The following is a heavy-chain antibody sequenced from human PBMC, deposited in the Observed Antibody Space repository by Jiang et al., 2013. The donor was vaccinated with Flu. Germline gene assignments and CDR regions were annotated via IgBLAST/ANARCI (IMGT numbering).Heavy chain of an antibody. J-gene: IGHJ4*02. D-gene: IGHD4-17*01. CDR2: IKSKSDGATT. V-gene: IGHV3-15*01. CDR3: TTNYGDYFWSSFDF. Sequence: VQLVESGGGLVEPGGSLRLSCAASGFTFSNAWMTWVRQAPGKGLEWLGRIKSKSDGATTDYAATVKGRFTISRDDSKSTLYLEMNSLKTEDTAVYYCTTNYGDYFWSSFDFWGQGTLVTVSS. CDR1: GFTFSNAW.